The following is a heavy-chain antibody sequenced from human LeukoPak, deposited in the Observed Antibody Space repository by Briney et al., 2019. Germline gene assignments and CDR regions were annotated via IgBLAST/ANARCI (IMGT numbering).Heavy chain of an antibody. V-gene: IGHV3-23*01. J-gene: IGHJ6*02. D-gene: IGHD2-15*01. CDR1: GFTFSSYA. CDR2: ISGSGGST. CDR3: AKGKDIVVVVAATRSYYYGMDV. Sequence: PGGSLRLSCAASGFTFSSYAMSWVRQAPGKGLEWVSAISGSGGSTYYADSVKGRFTISGDNSKNTLYLQMNSLRAEDTAVYYCAKGKDIVVVVAATRSYYYGMDVWGQGTTVTVSS.